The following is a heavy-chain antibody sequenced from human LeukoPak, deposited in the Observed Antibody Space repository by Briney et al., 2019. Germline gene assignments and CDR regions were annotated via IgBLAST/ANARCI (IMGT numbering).Heavy chain of an antibody. D-gene: IGHD3-16*01. CDR2: INHSGST. Sequence: TSETLSLTCAVYGGSFSGYYWSWIRQPPGKGLEWIGEINHSGSTNYNPSLKSRVTISVDTSKNQFSLKLSSVTAADTAVYYCARGFRLWTKWGQGTLVTVSS. CDR3: ARGFRLWTK. J-gene: IGHJ4*02. CDR1: GGSFSGYY. V-gene: IGHV4-34*01.